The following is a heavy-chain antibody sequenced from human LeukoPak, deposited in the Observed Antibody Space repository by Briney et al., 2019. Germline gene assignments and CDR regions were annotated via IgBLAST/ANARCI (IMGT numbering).Heavy chain of an antibody. CDR3: ARDSRSFIAAAGSELNWFDP. J-gene: IGHJ5*02. Sequence: PSETLSLTCTVSGGSISNYYWSWIRQPAGKGLEWIGRIYTSGSTNYNPSLKSRVTMSVDTSKNQFSLKLSSVTAADTAVYYCARDSRSFIAAAGSELNWFDPWGQGTLVTVSS. D-gene: IGHD6-13*01. V-gene: IGHV4-4*07. CDR1: GGSISNYY. CDR2: IYTSGST.